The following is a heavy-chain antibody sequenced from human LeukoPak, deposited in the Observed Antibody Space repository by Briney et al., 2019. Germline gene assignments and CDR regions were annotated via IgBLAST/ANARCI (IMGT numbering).Heavy chain of an antibody. CDR1: GGSISSYY. J-gene: IGHJ4*02. CDR3: ARQIASAGTAGFDF. CDR2: IYSTGST. Sequence: KPSETPSLTCTVSGGSISSYYWSWIRQPAGKGLEWLGRIYSTGSTNYNPSLKSRVTMSVDTSKNQFSLRLRSVTAADTAVYYCARQIASAGTAGFDFWGQGALVTVSS. V-gene: IGHV4-4*07. D-gene: IGHD6-13*01.